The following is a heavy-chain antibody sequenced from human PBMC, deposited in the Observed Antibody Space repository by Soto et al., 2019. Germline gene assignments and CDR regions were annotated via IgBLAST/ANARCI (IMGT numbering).Heavy chain of an antibody. J-gene: IGHJ4*02. D-gene: IGHD1-26*01. V-gene: IGHV3-74*01. Sequence: PGGSLRLSCTASGFTFNTHWMHWVRQAPGKGLVWVSRIYFDGITTNYADSVKDRLTVSRDNAKNTVYLHVNTLRDEDTAVYYCARGGAMGVDYWGQGTLVTASS. CDR3: ARGGAMGVDY. CDR1: GFTFNTHW. CDR2: IYFDGITT.